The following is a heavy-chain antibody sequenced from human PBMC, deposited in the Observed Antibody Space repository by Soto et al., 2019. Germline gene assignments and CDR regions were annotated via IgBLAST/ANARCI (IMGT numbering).Heavy chain of an antibody. CDR1: GGSFSGYY. J-gene: IGHJ6*03. CDR3: ARGLTGEAAYYYYMDV. Sequence: SETLSLTCAVYGGSFSGYYWSWIRQPPGKGLEWIGEINHSGSTNYNPSLKSRVTISVDTSKNQFSLKLSSVTAADTAVYYCARGLTGEAAYYYYMDVWGKGTTVTVSS. D-gene: IGHD7-27*01. V-gene: IGHV4-34*01. CDR2: INHSGST.